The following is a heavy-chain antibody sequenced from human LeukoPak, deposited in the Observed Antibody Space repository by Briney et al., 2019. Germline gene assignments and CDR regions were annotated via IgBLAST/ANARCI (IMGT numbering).Heavy chain of an antibody. CDR3: ARDWTPLGSGSYYDAFDL. CDR1: GFTFSSSW. D-gene: IGHD6-19*01. CDR2: IKEDGGET. J-gene: IGHJ3*01. V-gene: IGHV3-7*03. Sequence: GGSLRLSCAASGFTFSSSWMTWVRQAPGKGLEWVANIKEDGGETNYVDSAKGRFTISRDNSKNSLYLQMNSLRAEDTAVYYCARDWTPLGSGSYYDAFDLWGQGTMVTVS.